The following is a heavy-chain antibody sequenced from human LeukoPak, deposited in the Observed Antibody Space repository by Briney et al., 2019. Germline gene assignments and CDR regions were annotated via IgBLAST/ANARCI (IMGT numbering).Heavy chain of an antibody. CDR1: GYTFRSYA. D-gene: IGHD6-19*01. V-gene: IGHV3-64*01. CDR3: ARVSGWYWFDQ. CDR2: ISSDGRIT. J-gene: IGHJ5*02. Sequence: GGSLRLSCEGSGYTFRSYAMHWVRQAPGKGLEYVAAISSDGRITYYAHFVTGRFTISRDNSKNTLYLQMGSLRTEDMAVYYCARVSGWYWFDQWGQGTLVTVSS.